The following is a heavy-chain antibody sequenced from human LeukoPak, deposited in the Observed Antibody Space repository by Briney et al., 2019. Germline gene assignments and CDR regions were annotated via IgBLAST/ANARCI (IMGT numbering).Heavy chain of an antibody. J-gene: IGHJ6*02. CDR1: GYTFTSYD. CDR2: MNPNSGNT. D-gene: IGHD6-6*01. CDR3: AAERIAARPSFYYYYYGMDV. Sequence: ASVTVSCKASGYTFTSYDINWVRQATGQGLEWMGWMNPNSGNTGYAQKFQGRVTMTRNTSIRTAYMELSSLRSEDTAVYYCAAERIAARPSFYYYYYGMDVWGQGTTVTVSS. V-gene: IGHV1-8*01.